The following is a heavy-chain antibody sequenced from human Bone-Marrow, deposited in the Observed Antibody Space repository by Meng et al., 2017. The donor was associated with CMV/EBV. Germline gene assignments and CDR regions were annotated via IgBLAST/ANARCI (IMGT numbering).Heavy chain of an antibody. CDR2: IRYDGSNK. V-gene: IGHV3-30*02. CDR3: AKDLAEWELRRGSIDY. Sequence: GGSLRLSCAASGFTFDYYGMHWVRQAPGKGLEWVAFIRYDGSNKYYADSVKGRFTISRDNSKSTLYLQMNSLRVEDTGVYYCAKDLAEWELRRGSIDYWGQGTLVTVSS. J-gene: IGHJ4*02. CDR1: GFTFDYYG. D-gene: IGHD1-26*01.